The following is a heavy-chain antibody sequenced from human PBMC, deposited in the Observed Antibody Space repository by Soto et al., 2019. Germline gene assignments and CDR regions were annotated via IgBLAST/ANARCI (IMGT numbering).Heavy chain of an antibody. J-gene: IGHJ5*02. Sequence: LSLTCAVYGGSFSGYYWSWIRQPPGKGLEWIGEINHSGSTNYNPSLKGRVTISVDTSKNQFSLKLSSVTAADTAVYYCARVIPRGGSGPSHRWFDPGAREPWSPSPQ. V-gene: IGHV4-34*01. CDR3: ARVIPRGGSGPSHRWFDP. D-gene: IGHD3-10*01. CDR1: GGSFSGYY. CDR2: INHSGST.